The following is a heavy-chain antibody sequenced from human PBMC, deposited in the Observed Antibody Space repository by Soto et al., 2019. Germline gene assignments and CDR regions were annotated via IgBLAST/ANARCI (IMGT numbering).Heavy chain of an antibody. Sequence: ASVKVSFKASGYTFTGYYMHWVRQAPGQGLEWMGWINPNSGGTNYAQKFQGWVTMTRDTSISTAYMELSRLRSDDTAVYYCARSGRYCSSTSCPYYYYYGMDVWGQGTTVTVAS. D-gene: IGHD2-2*01. CDR2: INPNSGGT. J-gene: IGHJ6*02. CDR1: GYTFTGYY. CDR3: ARSGRYCSSTSCPYYYYYGMDV. V-gene: IGHV1-2*04.